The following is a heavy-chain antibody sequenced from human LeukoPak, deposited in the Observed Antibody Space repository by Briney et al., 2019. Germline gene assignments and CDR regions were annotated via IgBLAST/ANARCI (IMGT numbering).Heavy chain of an antibody. CDR3: ARGRGSSGYYYVKETPALYY. CDR1: GGSFSGYY. CDR2: INHSGST. D-gene: IGHD3-22*01. V-gene: IGHV4-34*01. J-gene: IGHJ4*02. Sequence: TSETLSLTCAVYGGSFSGYYWSWIRQPPGKGLEWIGEINHSGSTNYNPSLKSRVTISVDTSKNQSSLKLSSVTAADTAVYYCARGRGSSGYYYVKETPALYYWGQGTLVTVSS.